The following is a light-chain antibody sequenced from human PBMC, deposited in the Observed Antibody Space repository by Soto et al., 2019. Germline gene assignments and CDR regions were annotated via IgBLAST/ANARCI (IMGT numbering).Light chain of an antibody. CDR3: RSYTSGSTLVI. CDR1: SSDVGGYNY. V-gene: IGLV2-14*01. CDR2: DVT. Sequence: QSALTQPASVSGYPGQSITIYCTGTSSDVGGYNYVSWYQQHPGKAPKLMIFDVTNRPSGVSNRVFGSKSGNTASLTISGLQAEDEVDYYCRSYTSGSTLVIFGGGTKLTVL. J-gene: IGLJ2*01.